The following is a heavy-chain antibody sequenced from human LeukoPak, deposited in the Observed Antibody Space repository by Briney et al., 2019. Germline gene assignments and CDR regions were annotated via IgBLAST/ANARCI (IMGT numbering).Heavy chain of an antibody. CDR3: ARRGSYYYYYYMDV. D-gene: IGHD1-26*01. V-gene: IGHV4-38-2*01. J-gene: IGHJ6*03. CDR2: IYHSGST. CDR1: GGSFSGYY. Sequence: SETLSLTCAVYGGSFSGYYWGWIRQPPGKGLEWIGSIYHSGSTHYNPSLKTRVTISVDTSKNQFSLKLSSVTAADTAVYYCARRGSYYYYYYMDVWGKGTTVTVSS.